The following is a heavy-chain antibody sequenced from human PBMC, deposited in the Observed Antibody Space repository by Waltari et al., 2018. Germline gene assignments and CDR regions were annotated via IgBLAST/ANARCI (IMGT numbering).Heavy chain of an antibody. Sequence: EVHLVESGGGLVQPGGSLRLSCAVSGFTFSDYWMHWVRQAPGKGRVWVSRINNDRRSTSYADSMKGRFTVSRDNAKNTLYLQMNSLTVDDTAVYYCAKDQWFGAWGQGTLVTVSS. CDR2: INNDRRST. V-gene: IGHV3-74*01. CDR1: GFTFSDYW. CDR3: AKDQWFGA. J-gene: IGHJ5*02.